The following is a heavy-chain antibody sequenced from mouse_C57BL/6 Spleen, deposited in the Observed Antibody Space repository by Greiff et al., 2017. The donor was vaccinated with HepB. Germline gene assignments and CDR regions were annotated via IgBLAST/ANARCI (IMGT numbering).Heavy chain of an antibody. D-gene: IGHD1-1*01. Sequence: VQLQQSGAELAKPGASVKLSCKASGYTFTSYWMHWVKQRPGQGLEWIGYINPSSGYTKYNQKFKDKATLTADKSSSTAYMQLSSLTYEESAVYYCANYYGSSYWYFDVWGTGTTVTVSS. CDR2: INPSSGYT. CDR3: ANYYGSSYWYFDV. J-gene: IGHJ1*03. CDR1: GYTFTSYW. V-gene: IGHV1-7*01.